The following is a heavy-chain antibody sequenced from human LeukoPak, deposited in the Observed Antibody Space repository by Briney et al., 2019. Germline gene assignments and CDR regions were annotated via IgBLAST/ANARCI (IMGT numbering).Heavy chain of an antibody. CDR1: GFTFSSYW. J-gene: IGHJ4*02. CDR2: INSDGSST. CDR3: AKLSRYANDY. Sequence: GGSLRLSCAASGFTFSSYWMYWVREAPGKGLVWVSRINSDGSSTSYADSVKGRFTISRDNAKNTLYLQMNSLRAEDTAVYYCAKLSRYANDYWGQGTLVTVSS. D-gene: IGHD2-2*01. V-gene: IGHV3-74*01.